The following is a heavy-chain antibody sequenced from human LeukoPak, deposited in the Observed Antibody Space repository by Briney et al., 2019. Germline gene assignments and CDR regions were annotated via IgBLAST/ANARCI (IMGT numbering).Heavy chain of an antibody. CDR1: RVTFTVYI. CDR2: ISYDGSNK. D-gene: IGHD4-23*01. Sequence: RGALRLSCAPSRVTFTVYIIHWVRQAPGKGLECGSVISYDGSNKYYADSVKGRFTISRDNSKNTLYLQMNSLRAEDTAVYYCAKATLGGPYYYYGMDVWGQGTTVTVSS. V-gene: IGHV3-30*18. J-gene: IGHJ6*02. CDR3: AKATLGGPYYYYGMDV.